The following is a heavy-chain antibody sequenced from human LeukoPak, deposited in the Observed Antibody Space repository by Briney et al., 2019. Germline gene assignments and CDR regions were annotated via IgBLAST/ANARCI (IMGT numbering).Heavy chain of an antibody. V-gene: IGHV3-23*01. J-gene: IGHJ6*03. D-gene: IGHD4-17*01. CDR1: GFSFSSYT. CDR2: ISGGGDTT. CDR3: ASDYGDYVGAWYYYYYMDV. Sequence: GGSLRLSCSASGFSFSSYTMTWVRQAPGKGPEWVPIISGGGDTTFYTDSVKGRFTISRDNSKNTLYLQMNSLRAEDTAVYYCASDYGDYVGAWYYYYYMDVWGKGTTVTVSS.